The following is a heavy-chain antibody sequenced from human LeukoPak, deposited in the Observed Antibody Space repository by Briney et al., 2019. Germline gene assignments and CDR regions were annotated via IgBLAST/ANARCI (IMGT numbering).Heavy chain of an antibody. CDR3: ARDHGQTGYDF. V-gene: IGHV1-2*02. J-gene: IGHJ4*02. Sequence: GASVKVSCKASGYTFTSYGISWVRQAPGQGLEWMGWINPNSGGTYYGQNFQDRVTMTRDTSISTAYMELSGLRFDDTAVYYCARDHGQTGYDFWGQGTLVTVSS. CDR2: INPNSGGT. CDR1: GYTFTSYG. D-gene: IGHD1-1*01.